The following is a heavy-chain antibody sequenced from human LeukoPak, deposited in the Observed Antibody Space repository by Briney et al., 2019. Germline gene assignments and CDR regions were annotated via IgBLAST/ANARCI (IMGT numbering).Heavy chain of an antibody. Sequence: GASVKLSCKASGYTVSVYYLHWGRRARGQRREGMGWINAHSGGINYAQKFHARVTMTGHTTISTAYMELNRLTSDAPALYYCAIDQAELNYYGSGSYSAFDAFDKWGQGTMVTVSS. CDR3: AIDQAELNYYGSGSYSAFDAFDK. CDR2: INAHSGGI. J-gene: IGHJ3*02. D-gene: IGHD3-10*01. CDR1: GYTVSVYY. V-gene: IGHV1-2*02.